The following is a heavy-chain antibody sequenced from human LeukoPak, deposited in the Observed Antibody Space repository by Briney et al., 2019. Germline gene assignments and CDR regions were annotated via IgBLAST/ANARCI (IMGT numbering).Heavy chain of an antibody. CDR2: FDPEDGVT. J-gene: IGHJ4*02. CDR1: GYTLTDLS. V-gene: IGHV1-24*01. D-gene: IGHD1-26*01. Sequence: AASVKVSCKVSGYTLTDLSMHWVRQAPGKGLEWMGGFDPEDGVTIYAQKFQGRVTMTEDTSSDTAFMELSSLRSEDTAVYYCATVSSQYSGSYYFDYWGQGTLVTVSS. CDR3: ATVSSQYSGSYYFDY.